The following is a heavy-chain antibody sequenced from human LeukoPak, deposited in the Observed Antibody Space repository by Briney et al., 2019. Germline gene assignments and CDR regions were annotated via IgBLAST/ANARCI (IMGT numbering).Heavy chain of an antibody. D-gene: IGHD1-26*01. V-gene: IGHV4-39*07. J-gene: IGHJ5*02. CDR1: GGSLSSSGYY. Sequence: SETLSLTCPVSGGSLSSSGYYWGWLRQPPGTGLEWIGSIYYSGSTYYNPSLKSRVTISVDTSKNQFSLKLSSVTAADTAVYYCAGKYSGSFFFDPWGQGTLVTVSS. CDR2: IYYSGST. CDR3: AGKYSGSFFFDP.